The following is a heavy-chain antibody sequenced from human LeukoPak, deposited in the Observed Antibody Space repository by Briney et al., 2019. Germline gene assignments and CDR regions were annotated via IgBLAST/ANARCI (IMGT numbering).Heavy chain of an antibody. Sequence: GGSLRLSCAASGFTFSDYYMSWIRQAPGKGLEWVAFIRYDGSNKYYADSVKGRFTISRDNSKNTLYLQMNSLRAEDTAVYYCAREGMITMIVSGGNWFDPWGQGTLVTVSS. CDR3: AREGMITMIVSGGNWFDP. CDR1: GFTFSDYY. D-gene: IGHD3-22*01. CDR2: IRYDGSNK. J-gene: IGHJ5*02. V-gene: IGHV3-30*02.